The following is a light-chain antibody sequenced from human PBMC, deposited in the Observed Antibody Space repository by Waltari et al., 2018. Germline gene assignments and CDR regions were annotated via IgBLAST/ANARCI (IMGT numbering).Light chain of an antibody. CDR3: SSYAGSNTVV. V-gene: IGLV2-8*01. Sequence: QSAVTQPPSASGSPGQSVTISCTGTSSDVGGYSYVSWYQQYPGKAPKLIIYEVNKRPSGVTDRFSGSKSGNTASLTVSGLQTEDEADYYCSSYAGSNTVVFGGGTKLTVL. CDR1: SSDVGGYSY. CDR2: EVN. J-gene: IGLJ2*01.